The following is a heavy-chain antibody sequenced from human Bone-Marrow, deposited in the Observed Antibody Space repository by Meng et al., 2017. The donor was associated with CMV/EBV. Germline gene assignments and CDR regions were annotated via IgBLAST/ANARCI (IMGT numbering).Heavy chain of an antibody. CDR3: ASIVGASIDY. CDR1: GFTFSSYA. Sequence: GGSLRLSCAASGFTFSSYAMHWVRQAPGKGLEWVAVISYDGSNKYYADSVKGRFTISRDNSKNTLYLQMNSPRAEDTAVYYCASIVGASIDYWGQGTLVTVSS. J-gene: IGHJ4*02. D-gene: IGHD1-26*01. CDR2: ISYDGSNK. V-gene: IGHV3-30*04.